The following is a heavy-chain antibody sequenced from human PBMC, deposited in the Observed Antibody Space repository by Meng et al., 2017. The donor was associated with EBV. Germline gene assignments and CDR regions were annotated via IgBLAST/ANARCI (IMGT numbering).Heavy chain of an antibody. CDR1: GGTFRSDA. CDR2: LIPMVGAP. Sequence: QVKLLQSGAGVKKPGPSVKVSCRTSGGTFRSDAVSWVRQAPGQGLEWMGGLIPMVGAPHYAQKFQGRVTIIADESTSTHSMELNSLRSEGTAMYYCASESGRGFTPDYWGQGTLVTVSS. V-gene: IGHV1-69*01. J-gene: IGHJ4*02. D-gene: IGHD3-10*01. CDR3: ASESGRGFTPDY.